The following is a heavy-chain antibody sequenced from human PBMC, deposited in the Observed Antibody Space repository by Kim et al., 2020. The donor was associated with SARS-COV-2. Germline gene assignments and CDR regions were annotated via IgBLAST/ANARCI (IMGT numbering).Heavy chain of an antibody. CDR1: GFTFSDYY. J-gene: IGHJ4*02. V-gene: IGHV3-11*03. D-gene: IGHD6-13*01. Sequence: GGSLRLSCAASGFTFSDYYMSWIRQAPGKGLEWVSYISSSSSYTNYADSVKGRFTISRDNAKNSLYLQMNSLRAEDTAVYYCVGSSSWYEFDYWGQGTLVTVSS. CDR2: ISSSSSYT. CDR3: VGSSSWYEFDY.